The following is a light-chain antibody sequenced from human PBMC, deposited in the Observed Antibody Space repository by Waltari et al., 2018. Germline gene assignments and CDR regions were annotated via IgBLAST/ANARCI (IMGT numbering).Light chain of an antibody. V-gene: IGLV2-14*01. CDR2: EVS. J-gene: IGLJ3*02. Sequence: QSALTQPASVSGSPGQSITISCTGTSSDVGGCNYVSWDQHHPGEAPKLIIYEVSTRPSGVSNRFSGSKSGNTASLTISGLQAEYEAHYYCSSYTSSISWVFGGGTKLTVL. CDR3: SSYTSSISWV. CDR1: SSDVGGCNY.